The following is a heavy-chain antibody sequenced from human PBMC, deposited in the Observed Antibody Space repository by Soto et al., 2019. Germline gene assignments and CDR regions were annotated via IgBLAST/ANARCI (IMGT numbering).Heavy chain of an antibody. CDR1: GYSFTSYW. J-gene: IGHJ4*02. CDR2: IDPSDSYT. CDR3: ARQPPGYCSGGSCYSGHY. V-gene: IGHV5-10-1*01. Sequence: PGESLKISCKGSGYSFTSYWISWVRQMPGKGLEWMGRIDPSDSYTNYSPSFQGHVTISADKSISTAYLQWSSLKDSDTAMYYCARQPPGYCSGGSCYSGHYWGQGTLVTVSS. D-gene: IGHD2-15*01.